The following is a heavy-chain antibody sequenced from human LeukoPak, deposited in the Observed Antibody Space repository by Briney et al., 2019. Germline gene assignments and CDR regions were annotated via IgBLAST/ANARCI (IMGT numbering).Heavy chain of an antibody. Sequence: PGGSLRLSCAASGFTFSSYAMSWVRQAPGKGLEWVSTITGSGGSTHYADSVKGRFTISRDNSKNTLYLQMNSLRAEDTAVHYCARCGRGGAIQFDYWGRGTLVTVSS. J-gene: IGHJ4*02. CDR1: GFTFSSYA. V-gene: IGHV3-23*01. CDR3: ARCGRGGAIQFDY. CDR2: ITGSGGST. D-gene: IGHD3-16*02.